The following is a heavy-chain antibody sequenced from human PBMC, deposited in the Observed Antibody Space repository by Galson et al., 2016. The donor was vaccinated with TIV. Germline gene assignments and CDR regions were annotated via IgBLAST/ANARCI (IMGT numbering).Heavy chain of an antibody. CDR2: IYYGGST. CDR3: ARQRLAIPNWFDP. CDR1: GGSVNSVYDY. V-gene: IGHV4-39*01. Sequence: ETLSLTCSVSGGSVNSVYDYWVWIRQPPGKGLEWIGTIYYGGSTYYNPSLKSRVNLSVNTSKNQFSLRLTSVTAADTSIYYCARQRLAIPNWFDPWGQGTLVTVSS. J-gene: IGHJ5*02. D-gene: IGHD6-19*01.